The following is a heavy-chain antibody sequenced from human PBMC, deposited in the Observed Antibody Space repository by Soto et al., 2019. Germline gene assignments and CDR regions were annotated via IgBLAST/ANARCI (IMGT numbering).Heavy chain of an antibody. CDR3: ARDNTGIYQGALDV. Sequence: QVQLVQSGGGVVQPGTSLRLSCAASGFIFSDYVMYWFRQTPGKGLEWMAVISYDGTNKHYANSVKGRFFISRDNCNETRYLRMSSLRPEDSAIYYCARDNTGIYQGALDVWGRGTMVAVSS. V-gene: IGHV3-30*04. CDR2: ISYDGTNK. D-gene: IGHD2-21*01. J-gene: IGHJ3*01. CDR1: GFIFSDYV.